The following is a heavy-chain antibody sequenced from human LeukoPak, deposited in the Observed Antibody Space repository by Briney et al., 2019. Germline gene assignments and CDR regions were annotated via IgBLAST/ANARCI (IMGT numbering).Heavy chain of an antibody. D-gene: IGHD4-17*01. CDR1: GGSISSGGYY. J-gene: IGHJ2*01. CDR2: IYYSGST. V-gene: IGHV4-61*08. Sequence: SETLSLACTVSGGSISSGGYYWSWIRQHPGKGLEWIGYIYYSGSTNYNPSLKSRVTISVDTSKNQFSLKLSSVTAADTAVYYCARDPSDYGDPWYFDLWGRGTLVTVSS. CDR3: ARDPSDYGDPWYFDL.